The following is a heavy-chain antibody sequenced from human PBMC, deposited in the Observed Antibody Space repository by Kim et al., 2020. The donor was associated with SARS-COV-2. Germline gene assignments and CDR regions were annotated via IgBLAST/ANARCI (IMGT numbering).Heavy chain of an antibody. CDR3: SMLAMRWVGFYS. V-gene: IGHV3-21*01. D-gene: IGHD2-2*01. J-gene: IGHJ4*02. CDR2: LSSGRSYL. Sequence: GGSLRLSCAASGFTFSTYSMNWVRQAPGQGLDWVSSLSSGRSYLYYASSVTGLFSLSRDNATHSLYLHLTSLSAAYTAVYSFSMLAMRWVGFYSCVQGTL. CDR1: GFTFSTYS.